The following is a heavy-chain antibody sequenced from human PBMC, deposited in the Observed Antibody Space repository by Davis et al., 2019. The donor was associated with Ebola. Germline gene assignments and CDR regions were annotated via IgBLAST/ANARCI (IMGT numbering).Heavy chain of an antibody. J-gene: IGHJ4*02. CDR1: GFTFSSYW. CDR3: ARVGVRQLAY. Sequence: PGGSLRLSCAASGFTFSSYWMHWVRQAPEKGLVWVSRINSDGSSTSYADSVKGRFTISRDNAKNTLYLQMNSLRAEDTAVYYCARVGVRQLAYWGQGTLVTVSS. CDR2: INSDGSST. D-gene: IGHD6-13*01. V-gene: IGHV3-74*01.